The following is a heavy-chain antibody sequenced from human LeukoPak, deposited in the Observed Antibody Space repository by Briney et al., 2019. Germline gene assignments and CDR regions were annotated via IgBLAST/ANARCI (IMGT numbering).Heavy chain of an antibody. CDR1: GGSFSGYY. J-gene: IGHJ4*02. CDR2: INHSGST. V-gene: IGHV4-34*01. Sequence: PSETLSLTCAVYGGSFSGYYWSWIRQPPGKGLEWIGEINHSGSTNYNPSLKSRVTISVDTSKNQFSLKLSSVTAADTAVYYCARFLRYFDWLFGYFDYWGQGTLVTVSS. D-gene: IGHD3-9*01. CDR3: ARFLRYFDWLFGYFDY.